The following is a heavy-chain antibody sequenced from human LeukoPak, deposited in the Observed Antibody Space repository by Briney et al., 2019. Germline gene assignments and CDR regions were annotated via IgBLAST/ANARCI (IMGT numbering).Heavy chain of an antibody. V-gene: IGHV3-23*01. Sequence: GGSLRLSCAASGFTFSSYAMSWVRQAPGKGLEWVSAISGSGGSTYYADSVKGRFTISRDNSKNTLYLQMNSLRAEDRAVCSGAKGGEYPCGWFDPRGEGTLVTVSP. CDR3: AKGGEYPCGWFDP. J-gene: IGHJ5*02. CDR2: ISGSGGST. D-gene: IGHD3-16*01. CDR1: GFTFSSYA.